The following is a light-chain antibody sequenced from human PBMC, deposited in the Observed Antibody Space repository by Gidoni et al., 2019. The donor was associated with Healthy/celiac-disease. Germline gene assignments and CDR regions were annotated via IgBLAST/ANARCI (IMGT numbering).Light chain of an antibody. V-gene: IGKV3-11*01. CDR3: QQRSNWPPLT. Sequence: EIVLTQSPATLSLSPGERATLSCRASQSVSSYLAWYQQKPGQAPRLLIYDAANSATGIPARCSGSGAGTDFTITISSLEPEDFAGYYCQQRSNWPPLTFGGGTKVEIK. CDR1: QSVSSY. CDR2: DAA. J-gene: IGKJ4*01.